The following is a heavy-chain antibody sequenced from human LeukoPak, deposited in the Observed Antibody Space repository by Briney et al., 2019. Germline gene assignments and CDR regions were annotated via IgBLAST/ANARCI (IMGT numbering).Heavy chain of an antibody. V-gene: IGHV1-2*02. CDR1: GYTFTGYY. D-gene: IGHD2-8*01. Sequence: ASVKVSCKASGYTFTGYYMHWVGQAPGQGREWMGWINPNSGGTNYAQKFQGRVTMIRDTSISTAYMELSRLRSDDTAVYYCARDPGCTNGVCYPYYYYYMDVWGKGTTVTVSS. J-gene: IGHJ6*03. CDR2: INPNSGGT. CDR3: ARDPGCTNGVCYPYYYYYMDV.